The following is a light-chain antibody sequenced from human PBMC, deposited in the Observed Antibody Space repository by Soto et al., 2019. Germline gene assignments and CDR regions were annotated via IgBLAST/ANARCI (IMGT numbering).Light chain of an antibody. CDR3: SSYAGSSNV. Sequence: LTQRPSASGSPGQSVAISCTGTSSDVGGYNYVSWYQQHPGKAPTLMIYELNTRPSGVPDRFSGSKSGNPASLTVSGLQAEDEADYSCSSYAGSSNVFGTATKVTVL. CDR1: SSDVGGYNY. J-gene: IGLJ1*01. V-gene: IGLV2-8*01. CDR2: ELN.